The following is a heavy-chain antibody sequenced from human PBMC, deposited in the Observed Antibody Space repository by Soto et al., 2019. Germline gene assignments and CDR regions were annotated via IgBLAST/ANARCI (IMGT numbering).Heavy chain of an antibody. CDR3: ARYPFGAYSSGWYGEPPPLRGNAFDI. J-gene: IGHJ3*02. D-gene: IGHD6-19*01. CDR1: SASLSRYH. CDR2: IYYSGST. Sequence: LSITCSVSSASLSRYHFCCILLPPKKRQKWIGYIYYSGSTNYNPSLKSRVTISVDTSKNQFSLKLSSVTAADTAVYYCARYPFGAYSSGWYGEPPPLRGNAFDIWSQGTMVT. V-gene: IGHV4-59*08.